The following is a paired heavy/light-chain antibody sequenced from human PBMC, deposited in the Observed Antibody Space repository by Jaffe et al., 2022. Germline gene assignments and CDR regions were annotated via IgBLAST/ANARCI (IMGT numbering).Light chain of an antibody. CDR3: QQRSNSFT. Sequence: EIVLTQSPATLSLSPGERATLSCRASQSVSSYLAWYQQKPGQAPRLLIYDASNRATGIPARFSGSGSGTDFTLTISSLEPEDFAVYYCQQRSNSFTFGPGTKVDIK. CDR1: QSVSSY. J-gene: IGKJ3*01. V-gene: IGKV3-11*01. CDR2: DAS.
Heavy chain of an antibody. V-gene: IGHV2-70*01. CDR2: IDWDDDK. J-gene: IGHJ3*02. D-gene: IGHD3-9*01. Sequence: QVTLRESGPALVKPTQTLTLTCTFSGFSLSTSGMCVSWIRQPPGKALEWLALIDWDDDKYYSTSLKTRLTISKDTSKNQVVLTMTNMDPVDTATYYCARLAQGVYDILTGYYTNVGAFDIWGQGTMVTVSS. CDR3: ARLAQGVYDILTGYYTNVGAFDI. CDR1: GFSLSTSGMC.